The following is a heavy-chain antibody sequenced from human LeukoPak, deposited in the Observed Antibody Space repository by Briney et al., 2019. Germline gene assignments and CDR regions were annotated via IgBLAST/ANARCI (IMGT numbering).Heavy chain of an antibody. CDR2: VNPSDGYT. D-gene: IGHD6-13*01. J-gene: IGHJ4*02. CDR3: ARASGSSSWYTHILFDY. V-gene: IGHV1-46*02. Sequence: GASVKVSCKASGYTFNKFYMHWVRQAPGQGLEWMGIVNPSDGYTTYAQKFQGRVSMTRDMSTSTVYMELSRLRSDDTAVYYCARASGSSSWYTHILFDYWGQGTLVTVSS. CDR1: GYTFNKFY.